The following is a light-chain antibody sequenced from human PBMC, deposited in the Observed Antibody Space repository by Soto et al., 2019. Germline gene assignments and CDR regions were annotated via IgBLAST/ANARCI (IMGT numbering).Light chain of an antibody. V-gene: IGLV1-40*01. CDR1: SSNIGAGND. Sequence: QSVLTQPPSVSGAPGQTVTISCTGSSSNIGAGNDVYWYQQLPGTAPKLLIYGNSNRPSGVPDRFSGSKSGTSASLAITGLEAEDEADYYCQSYYNSSHVVFGGGTKLTVL. J-gene: IGLJ2*01. CDR2: GNS. CDR3: QSYYNSSHVV.